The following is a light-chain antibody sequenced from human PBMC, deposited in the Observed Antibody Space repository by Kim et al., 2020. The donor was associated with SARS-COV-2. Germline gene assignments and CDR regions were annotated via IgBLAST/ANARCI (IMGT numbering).Light chain of an antibody. Sequence: ATINCKSSQSLLYSSNNKNYLAWYQQKPGQPPNLLIYWASTWESGVPDRFSGSGSGTDFTLTISSLQAEDVALYYCQQYFGTPLTFGGGTKVDIK. CDR1: QSLLYSSNNKNY. CDR2: WAS. J-gene: IGKJ4*01. CDR3: QQYFGTPLT. V-gene: IGKV4-1*01.